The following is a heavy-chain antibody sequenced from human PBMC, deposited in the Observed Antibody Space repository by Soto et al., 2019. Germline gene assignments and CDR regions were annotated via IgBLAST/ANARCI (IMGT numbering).Heavy chain of an antibody. D-gene: IGHD1-26*01. CDR3: ARVEATSLPIDY. V-gene: IGHV1-18*01. Sequence: QVQLVQSGAEVKNPGASVKVSCKASGYTFTSYGISWVRQAPGQGLEWLGWISAYNGNTNYAQKLQGRVTMTTDTSTSAAYMELRSLRSEDAAVYYCARVEATSLPIDYWGQGNLVTVSS. CDR2: ISAYNGNT. CDR1: GYTFTSYG. J-gene: IGHJ4*02.